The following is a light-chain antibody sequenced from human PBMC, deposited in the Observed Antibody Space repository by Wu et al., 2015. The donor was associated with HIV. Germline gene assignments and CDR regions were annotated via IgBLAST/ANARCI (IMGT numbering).Light chain of an antibody. Sequence: EIVMTQSPATLSLSPGERATLSCRASQSVSSSSLSWYQRKPGQSPRLLIYGASTRAPGVPARFSGSGSGTDFTLTVSSLQPEDFAVYYCQQYADSPRTFGQGTKLEIK. CDR2: GAS. J-gene: IGKJ2*01. V-gene: IGKV3/OR2-268*02. CDR1: QSVSSSS. CDR3: QQYADSPRT.